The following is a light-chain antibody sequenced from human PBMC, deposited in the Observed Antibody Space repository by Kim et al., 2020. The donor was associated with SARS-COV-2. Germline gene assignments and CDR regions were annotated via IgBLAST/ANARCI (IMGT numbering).Light chain of an antibody. CDR2: SKN. CDR1: ILRKNP. Sequence: GLTFSFTGIGDILRKNPATRYQQNPGQDPILVMHSKNNRRSSGVPGRFAGSNAGNTALSTVSGAQVEDEAAYYCGSRDNNGPGVFGGGTQLTVL. J-gene: IGLJ3*02. CDR3: GSRDNNGPGV. V-gene: IGLV3-19*01.